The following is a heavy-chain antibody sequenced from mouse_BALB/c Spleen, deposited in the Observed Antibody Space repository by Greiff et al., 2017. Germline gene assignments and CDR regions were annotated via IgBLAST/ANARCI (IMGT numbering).Heavy chain of an antibody. CDR3: ARGALLRYYAMDY. CDR1: GYTFSSYW. D-gene: IGHD1-2*01. V-gene: IGHV1-9*01. J-gene: IGHJ4*01. Sequence: VQLQQSGAELMKPGASVKISCKATGYTFSSYWIEWVKQRPGHGLEWIGEILPGSGSTNYNEKFKGKATFTADKSSNTAYMQISSLTSEDSAVYYCARGALLRYYAMDYWGQGTSVTVSS. CDR2: ILPGSGST.